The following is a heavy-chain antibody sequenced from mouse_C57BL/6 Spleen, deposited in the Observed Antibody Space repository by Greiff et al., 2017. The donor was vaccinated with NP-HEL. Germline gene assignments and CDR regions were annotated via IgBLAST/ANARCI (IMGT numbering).Heavy chain of an antibody. CDR1: GYSITSGYY. J-gene: IGHJ4*01. CDR2: ISYDGSN. Sequence: EVKLQESGPGLVKPSQSLSLTCSVTGYSITSGYYWNWIRQFPGNKLEWMGYISYDGSNNYNPSLKNRISITRDTSKNQFFLKLNSVTTEDTATYYCAREGKTAQATGDYWGQGTSVTVSS. CDR3: AREGKTAQATGDY. V-gene: IGHV3-6*01. D-gene: IGHD3-2*02.